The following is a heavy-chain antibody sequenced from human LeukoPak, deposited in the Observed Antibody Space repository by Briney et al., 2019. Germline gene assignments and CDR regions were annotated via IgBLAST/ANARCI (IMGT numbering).Heavy chain of an antibody. Sequence: GGSLRLSCAASGFTFSSYWMQWVRQAPGKGLVWVSRIDGDGSSTNYADSVKGRFTISRDNAKNTLYLQMNSLRAEDTAVYYCAKDGAWPLLHYYFDYWGQGTLVTVSS. D-gene: IGHD2-15*01. J-gene: IGHJ4*02. CDR3: AKDGAWPLLHYYFDY. CDR1: GFTFSSYW. V-gene: IGHV3-74*01. CDR2: IDGDGSST.